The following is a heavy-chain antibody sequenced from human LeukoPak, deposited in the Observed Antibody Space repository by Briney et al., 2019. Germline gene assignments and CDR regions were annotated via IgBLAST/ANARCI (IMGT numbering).Heavy chain of an antibody. CDR2: FFYSGST. J-gene: IGHJ6*02. V-gene: IGHV4-39*01. CDR1: GGSISSSTYY. Sequence: KPSETLSLTCTVSGGSISSSTYYWGWIRQPPGKGLEWIGSFFYSGSTYYNPSLKSRLTMSVDTSNNQFSLKLMSVTAADTAVYYCARTSDYDFSLDVWGQGTTVTVSS. D-gene: IGHD3-3*01. CDR3: ARTSDYDFSLDV.